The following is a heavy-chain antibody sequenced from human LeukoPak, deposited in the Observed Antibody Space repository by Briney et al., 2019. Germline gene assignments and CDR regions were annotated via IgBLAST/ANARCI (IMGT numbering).Heavy chain of an antibody. V-gene: IGHV6-1*01. CDR2: TYFRSKWYN. CDR1: GDSVSSNSAA. D-gene: IGHD1-1*01. CDR3: ARNGIGTTYDAFGI. Sequence: SQTLSLTCAISGDSVSSNSAAWNWIRQSPSRGLEWLGRTYFRSKWYNDYAVSVKSRIINNADTSKNHFSLQLNSVTPEDTAVYFCARNGIGTTYDAFGIWGQGTMVTVSS. J-gene: IGHJ3*02.